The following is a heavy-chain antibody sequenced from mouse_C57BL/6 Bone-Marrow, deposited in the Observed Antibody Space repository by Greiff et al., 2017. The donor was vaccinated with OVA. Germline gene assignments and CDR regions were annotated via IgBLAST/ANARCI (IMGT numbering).Heavy chain of an antibody. J-gene: IGHJ4*01. Sequence: EVKLVESGGGLVKPGGSLKLSCAASGFTFSSYAMSWVRQTPEKRLEWVATISDGGSYTYYPDNVKGRFTISRDNAKNNLYLQMSHLKSEDTAMYYCARDLDYERGYYAMDYWGQGTSVTVSS. CDR1: GFTFSSYA. CDR2: ISDGGSYT. D-gene: IGHD2-4*01. CDR3: ARDLDYERGYYAMDY. V-gene: IGHV5-4*01.